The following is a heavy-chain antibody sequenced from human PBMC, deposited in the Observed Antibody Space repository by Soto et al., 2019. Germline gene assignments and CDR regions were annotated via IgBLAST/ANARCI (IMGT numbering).Heavy chain of an antibody. D-gene: IGHD3-16*01. CDR3: TRTLTPNPAEYFQH. J-gene: IGHJ1*01. CDR1: GYTFTRYY. V-gene: IGHV1-46*03. CDR2: INPSGGST. Sequence: ASVKVSCKASGYTFTRYYMHWVRQAPGQGLEWMGMINPSGGSTTYAQNFQGRVTMTRDTSTSTVYMELSSLRSEDTAVYYCTRTLTPNPAEYFQHWGPGPLVTVSS.